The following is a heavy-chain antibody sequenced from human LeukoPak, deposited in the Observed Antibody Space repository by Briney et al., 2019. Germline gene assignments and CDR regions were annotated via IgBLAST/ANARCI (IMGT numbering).Heavy chain of an antibody. CDR2: IYYSGST. D-gene: IGHD6-13*01. CDR1: GGSISSYY. J-gene: IGHJ4*02. Sequence: SETLSLTCTVSGGSISSYYWSWIRQPPGKGLEWIGYIYYSGSTNYNPSLKSRVTISVDTSKNQFSLKLSSVTAADTAVYYCEERAAAGRGRDFDYWGQGTLVTVSS. V-gene: IGHV4-59*08. CDR3: EERAAAGRGRDFDY.